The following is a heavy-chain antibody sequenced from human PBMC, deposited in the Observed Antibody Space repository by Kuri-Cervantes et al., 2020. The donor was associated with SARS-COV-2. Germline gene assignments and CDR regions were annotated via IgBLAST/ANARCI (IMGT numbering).Heavy chain of an antibody. V-gene: IGHV3-23*01. J-gene: IGHJ1*01. CDR1: GFTFSNYA. Sequence: GGSLRLSCAVSGFTFSNYAMNWVRQAPGKGLEWVSGITGTGRNTYYADSVKGRFTISREKSKNTLYLQMNSLRVEDTAVYYCAKDGFVGGLGSPGRAYFQHWGQGTLVTVSS. CDR2: ITGTGRNT. D-gene: IGHD2-15*01. CDR3: AKDGFVGGLGSPGRAYFQH.